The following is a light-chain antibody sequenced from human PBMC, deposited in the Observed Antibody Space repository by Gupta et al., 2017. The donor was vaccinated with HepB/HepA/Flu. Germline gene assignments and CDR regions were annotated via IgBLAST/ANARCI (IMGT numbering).Light chain of an antibody. Sequence: SVLTQQPSASGTPRQTAPIPGSGSSPNIGSNTVNLYQQPPGMAPNLLINSHNQRPSGVPNRFSGSKSGTSASLAISGRESEDKAEYYCASWDYSRNGVVFGGGTRLTVL. CDR3: ASWDYSRNGVV. CDR1: SPNIGSNT. J-gene: IGLJ3*02. CDR2: SHN. V-gene: IGLV1-44*01.